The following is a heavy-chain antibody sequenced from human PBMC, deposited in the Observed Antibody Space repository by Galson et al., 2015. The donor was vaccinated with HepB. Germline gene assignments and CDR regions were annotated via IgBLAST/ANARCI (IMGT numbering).Heavy chain of an antibody. D-gene: IGHD3-16*01. CDR1: GDSINGNY. V-gene: IGHV4-59*01. CDR2: IYDNETT. CDR3: ARLNLGGYLDS. J-gene: IGHJ4*02. Sequence: ETLSLTCIVSGDSINGNYWSWIRQPPGKGLEWLAYIYDNETTKYDPSLKSRLTTSVDTPKNEFSLKLSSVTAADTAIYYCARLNLGGYLDSWGQGSLVTVS.